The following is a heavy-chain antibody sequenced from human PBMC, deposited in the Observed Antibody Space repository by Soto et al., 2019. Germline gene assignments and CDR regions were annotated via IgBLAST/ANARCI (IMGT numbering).Heavy chain of an antibody. J-gene: IGHJ3*02. CDR1: GFTFSSYE. Sequence: GGSLRLSCAASGFTFSSYEMNWVRQAPGKGLEWVSYISSSGSTIYYADSVKGRFTISRDNAKNSLYLQMNSLRAEDTAVYYCARKDKAMAYDAFDIWGQGTMVTVSS. V-gene: IGHV3-48*03. D-gene: IGHD5-18*01. CDR3: ARKDKAMAYDAFDI. CDR2: ISSSGSTI.